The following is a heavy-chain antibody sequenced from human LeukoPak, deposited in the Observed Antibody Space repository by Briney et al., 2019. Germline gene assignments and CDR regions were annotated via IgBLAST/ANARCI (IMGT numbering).Heavy chain of an antibody. CDR1: GFTFSSYA. J-gene: IGHJ4*02. CDR3: ARSNQADDY. V-gene: IGHV3-23*01. Sequence: PRGSLRLSCAASGFTFSSYAMSWVRQAPGKGLEWVSAISGSGGSTYYADSVKGRFTISRDNARNTLYLQMNSLRDEDTAVYYCARSNQADDYWGQGTLVTVSS. CDR2: ISGSGGST. D-gene: IGHD4-11*01.